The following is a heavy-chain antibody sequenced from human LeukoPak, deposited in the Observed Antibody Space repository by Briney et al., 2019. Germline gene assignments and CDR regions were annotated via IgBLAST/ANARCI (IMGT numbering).Heavy chain of an antibody. CDR1: GGSISSYF. V-gene: IGHV4-59*12. CDR3: ARAKLPTVTLAYFDY. J-gene: IGHJ4*02. Sequence: PSETLSLTCTVSGGSISSYFWNWIRQRPGKGLEWIGCLYNSGITNYNPSLKSRVTISVDTSKNQFSLKLSSVTAADTAVYYCARAKLPTVTLAYFDYWGQGTLVTVSS. CDR2: LYNSGIT. D-gene: IGHD4-17*01.